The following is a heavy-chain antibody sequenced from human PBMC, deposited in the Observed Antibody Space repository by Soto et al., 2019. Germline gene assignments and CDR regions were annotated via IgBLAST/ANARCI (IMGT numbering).Heavy chain of an antibody. CDR3: ARDVAHIQLWARGSVDV. Sequence: GGSLRLSCASSGFPFSSYSINWVRQAPVKGLECVSSISSSSSYMYYADSVKGRFTISRDNAKNSLYLQMNSLRAEDTAVYYCARDVAHIQLWARGSVDVWGQGTTVTVSS. J-gene: IGHJ6*02. D-gene: IGHD5-18*01. CDR1: GFPFSSYS. CDR2: ISSSSSYM. V-gene: IGHV3-21*01.